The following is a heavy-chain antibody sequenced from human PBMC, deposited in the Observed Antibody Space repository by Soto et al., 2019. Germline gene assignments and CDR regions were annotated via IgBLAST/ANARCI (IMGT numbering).Heavy chain of an antibody. CDR3: GAAYGGDDCHIMYYGMDV. Sequence: PGESLKISCKGSGYSFTSYWLSCVRQMPGKGLEWIVRSDPSESYTNYSPSFQGHVTISADKSISTAYLQWSSLKASDTAMYYCGAAYGGDDCHIMYYGMDVWGQGSTVTVSS. J-gene: IGHJ6*02. CDR2: SDPSESYT. D-gene: IGHD2-21*02. V-gene: IGHV5-10-1*01. CDR1: GYSFTSYW.